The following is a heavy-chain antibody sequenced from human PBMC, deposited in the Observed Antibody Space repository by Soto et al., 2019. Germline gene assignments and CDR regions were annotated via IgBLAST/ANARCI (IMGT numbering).Heavy chain of an antibody. CDR3: ARAGYSSSWYYYYGMDV. Sequence: QVQLVQSGAEVKKPGSSVQVSCKASGGTFSSYAISWVRQAPGQGLEWMGGIIPIFGTANYAQKFQGRVTITADESTSTAYMELSSLRYEDTAVYYCARAGYSSSWYYYYGMDVWGQGTTVTVSS. CDR2: IIPIFGTA. J-gene: IGHJ6*02. V-gene: IGHV1-69*01. CDR1: GGTFSSYA. D-gene: IGHD6-13*01.